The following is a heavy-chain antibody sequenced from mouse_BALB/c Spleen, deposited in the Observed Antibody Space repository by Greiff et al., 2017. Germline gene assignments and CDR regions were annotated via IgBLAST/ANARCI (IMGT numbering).Heavy chain of an antibody. CDR1: GFTFNTYA. CDR2: IRSKSNNYAT. CDR3: VRQAYYGNSAWFAY. J-gene: IGHJ3*01. D-gene: IGHD2-10*01. V-gene: IGHV10-1*02. Sequence: EVHLVESGGGLVQPKGSLKLSCAASGFTFNTYAMNWVRQAPGKGLEWVARIRSKSNNYATYYADSVKDRFTISRDDSQSMLYLQMNNLKTEDTAMYYCVRQAYYGNSAWFAYWGQGTLVTVSA.